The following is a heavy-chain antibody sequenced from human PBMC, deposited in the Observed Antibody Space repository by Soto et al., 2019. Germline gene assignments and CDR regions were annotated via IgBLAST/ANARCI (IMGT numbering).Heavy chain of an antibody. CDR1: GASLSSGDYF. V-gene: IGHV4-30-4*01. D-gene: IGHD5-12*01. CDR2: IYDSGSS. J-gene: IGHJ4*02. Sequence: SETPSLTCTVSGASLSSGDYFWGWVRQSPGRGLEWIGYIYDSGSSYYNPSLQSRVTMSVDTSKNQFSLKLSSVTAADTAVYYCAREKGYISGPKNFDYWGQGTLVTVSS. CDR3: AREKGYISGPKNFDY.